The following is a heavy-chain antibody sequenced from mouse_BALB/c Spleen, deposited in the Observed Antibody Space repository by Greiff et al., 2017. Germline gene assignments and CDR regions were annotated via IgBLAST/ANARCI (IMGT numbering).Heavy chain of an antibody. J-gene: IGHJ3*01. V-gene: IGHV5-9-4*01. CDR1: GFTFSSYA. Sequence: EVQGVESGGGLVKPGGSLKFSCAASGFTFSSYAMSWVRQSPEKRLEWVAEISSGGSYTYYPDTVTGRFTISRDTAKNTLYLEMSSLRSEDTAMYFCARETYYGSGSWFAYWGQGTLVTVSA. CDR2: ISSGGSYT. CDR3: ARETYYGSGSWFAY. D-gene: IGHD1-1*01.